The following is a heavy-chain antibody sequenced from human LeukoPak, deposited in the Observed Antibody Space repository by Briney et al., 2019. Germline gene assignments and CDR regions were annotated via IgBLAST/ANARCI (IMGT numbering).Heavy chain of an antibody. Sequence: ASVKVSCKASGYTFTGYYMHWVRQAPGQGLEWMGWINPSSGGTNYAQKFQGRVTMTRDTSISTAYMELSRLRSDDTAVYYCARDRHSSGYYYFQHWGQGTLVTVSS. D-gene: IGHD3-22*01. CDR1: GYTFTGYY. CDR2: INPSSGGT. J-gene: IGHJ1*01. V-gene: IGHV1-2*02. CDR3: ARDRHSSGYYYFQH.